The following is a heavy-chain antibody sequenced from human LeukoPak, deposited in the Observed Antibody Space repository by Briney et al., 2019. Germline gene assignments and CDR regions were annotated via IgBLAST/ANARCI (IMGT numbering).Heavy chain of an antibody. CDR2: INPNSGGT. Sequence: ASVKVSCKASGYTFTGYYMHWVRQAPGQGLEWMGWINPNSGGTNYAQKFQGRVTMTRDMSTSTVYMELSSLGSEDTAVYYCARERSSGYNDAFDIWGQGTMVTVSS. V-gene: IGHV1-2*02. J-gene: IGHJ3*02. CDR3: ARERSSGYNDAFDI. D-gene: IGHD3-22*01. CDR1: GYTFTGYY.